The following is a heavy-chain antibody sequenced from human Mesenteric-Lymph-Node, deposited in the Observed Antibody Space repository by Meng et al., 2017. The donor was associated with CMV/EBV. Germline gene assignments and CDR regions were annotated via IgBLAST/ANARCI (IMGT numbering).Heavy chain of an antibody. D-gene: IGHD3-16*01. V-gene: IGHV4-4*02. Sequence: LTCAVTSGSISSGSWGSWVRQAPGGGLEWIREIKNSGSTNYDPSIKSRVTISGDKYKNQFSLSLSSVTAADTAVYYCATYTTRSYDYWGQGTLVTVSS. J-gene: IGHJ4*02. CDR1: SGSISSGSW. CDR2: IKNSGST. CDR3: ATYTTRSYDY.